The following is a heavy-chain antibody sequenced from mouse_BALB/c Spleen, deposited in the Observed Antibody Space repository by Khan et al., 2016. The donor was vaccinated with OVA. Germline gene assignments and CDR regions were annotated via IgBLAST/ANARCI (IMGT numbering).Heavy chain of an antibody. V-gene: IGHV2-4-1*01. D-gene: IGHD2-14*01. J-gene: IGHJ3*01. CDR3: ARNSDRYDCSY. Sequence: QVQLKQSGPGLVQPSQSLSITCTVSGFSLTTYGIHWVRQSPGKGLEWLGVIWSGGNADYNAAFISRLSISKGNSKSQVFFKMNSLQADDTAIYYCARNSDRYDCSYWGQGTLVTVSA. CDR1: GFSLTTYG. CDR2: IWSGGNA.